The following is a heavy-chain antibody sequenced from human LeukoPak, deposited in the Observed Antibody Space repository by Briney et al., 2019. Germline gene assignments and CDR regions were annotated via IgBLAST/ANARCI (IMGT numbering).Heavy chain of an antibody. CDR2: ISGSGNTI. CDR1: GFTFSSYS. Sequence: GGSLRLSCAASGFTFSSYSMNWVRQAPGKGLEWVSYISGSGNTIYYADSVKGRFTISRDNSKNTLYLQMNSLRAEDTAVYYCAKLYSIVGATRDYWGQGTLVTVSS. V-gene: IGHV3-48*01. CDR3: AKLYSIVGATRDY. D-gene: IGHD1-26*01. J-gene: IGHJ4*02.